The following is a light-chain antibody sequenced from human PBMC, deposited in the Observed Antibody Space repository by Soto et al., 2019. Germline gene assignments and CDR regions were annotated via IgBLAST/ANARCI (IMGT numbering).Light chain of an antibody. Sequence: QSGLTQPPSVSAAPGQKVIISCSGSRSNIGSNYVSWYQHVPGTAPKLLIYGNDKRPSGIPDRFSGSKSGTSATLGITGLQTADEADYYCITRDSGLTAGVFGGGTKLTVL. CDR3: ITRDSGLTAGV. CDR2: GND. V-gene: IGLV1-51*01. CDR1: RSNIGSNY. J-gene: IGLJ3*02.